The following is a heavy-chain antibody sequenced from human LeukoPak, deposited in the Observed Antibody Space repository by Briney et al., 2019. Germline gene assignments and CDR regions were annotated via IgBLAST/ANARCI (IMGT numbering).Heavy chain of an antibody. CDR2: ISGSGGST. CDR3: AKESYYDSGAYYYPTQGGVDY. V-gene: IGHV3-23*01. Sequence: PGGSLRLSCAASGFTFSSYAMTWVRQAPGKGLEWVSGISGSGGSTYYAASVKGRFTISRDNSKNTLYLQMNSLRAEDTAVYYCAKESYYDSGAYYYPTQGGVDYWGQGTLVTVSS. D-gene: IGHD3-22*01. J-gene: IGHJ4*02. CDR1: GFTFSSYA.